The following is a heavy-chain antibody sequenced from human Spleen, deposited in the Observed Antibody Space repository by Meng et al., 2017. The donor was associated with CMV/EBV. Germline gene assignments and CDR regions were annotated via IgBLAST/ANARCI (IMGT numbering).Heavy chain of an antibody. J-gene: IGHJ6*02. CDR3: RRASRGYYGMDV. CDR2: INHSGST. D-gene: IGHD5-24*01. V-gene: IGHV4-34*01. Sequence: TCAVYGGSFSGYYWSWIRQPPGKGLEWIGEINHSGSTNYNPSLKSRVTISVDTSKNQFSLKLSSVTAADTAVYYCRRASRGYYGMDVWGQGTMVTVSS. CDR1: GGSFSGYY.